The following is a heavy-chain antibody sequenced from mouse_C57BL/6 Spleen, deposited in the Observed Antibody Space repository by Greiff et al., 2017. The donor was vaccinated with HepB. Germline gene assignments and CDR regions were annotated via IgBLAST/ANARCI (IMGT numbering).Heavy chain of an antibody. Sequence: DVMLVESGGGLVKPGGSLKLSCAASGFTFSDYGMHWVRQAPEKGLEWVAYISSGSSTIYYADTVKGRFTISRDNAKNTLFLQMTSLRSEDTAMYYCATITTVPFDYWGQGTTLTVSS. CDR2: ISSGSSTI. V-gene: IGHV5-17*01. J-gene: IGHJ2*01. CDR3: ATITTVPFDY. CDR1: GFTFSDYG. D-gene: IGHD1-1*01.